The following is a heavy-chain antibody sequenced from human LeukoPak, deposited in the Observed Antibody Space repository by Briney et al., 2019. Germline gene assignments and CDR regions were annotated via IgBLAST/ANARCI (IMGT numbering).Heavy chain of an antibody. CDR3: ARSSYTPLDY. CDR1: GFTFNNYG. J-gene: IGHJ4*02. CDR2: ISSSSTI. D-gene: IGHD1-1*01. Sequence: PGGTLRLSCAVSGFTFNNYGMSWVRQAPGKGLEWVSYISSSSTIYYADSVKGRFTISRGNAKNSLYLHMNSLRAEDTAVYYCARSSYTPLDYWGQGTLVTVSS. V-gene: IGHV3-48*01.